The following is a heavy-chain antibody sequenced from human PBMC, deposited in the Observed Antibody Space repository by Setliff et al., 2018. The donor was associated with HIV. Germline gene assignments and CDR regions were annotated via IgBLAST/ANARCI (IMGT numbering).Heavy chain of an antibody. V-gene: IGHV4-61*09. CDR2: IYSIGST. CDR3: AEGAVTFGGVLSY. Sequence: PSETLSLTCTVSGASISSGTYFWTWVRQPAGQGLEWVGHIYSIGSTKYNPSLQSRVTMSRDTSKNQFSLHLRSVTAADTAVYYCAEGAVTFGGVLSYWGQGAQVTVSS. J-gene: IGHJ4*02. D-gene: IGHD3-16*01. CDR1: GASISSGTYF.